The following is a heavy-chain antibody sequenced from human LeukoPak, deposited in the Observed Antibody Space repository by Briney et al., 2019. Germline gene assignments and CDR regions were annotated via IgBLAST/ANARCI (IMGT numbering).Heavy chain of an antibody. CDR2: IYYSGST. CDR1: GGSISSYY. J-gene: IGHJ6*02. Sequence: SSETLSLTCTVSGGSISSYYWSWVRQPPGKGLEWIGYIYYSGSTNYNPSLKSRVTISVDTSNNQFSLKLSSVTAADTAVYYCARHAPLNYYDILTGYYKGYYYGMDVWGQGTTVTVSS. V-gene: IGHV4-59*08. D-gene: IGHD3-9*01. CDR3: ARHAPLNYYDILTGYYKGYYYGMDV.